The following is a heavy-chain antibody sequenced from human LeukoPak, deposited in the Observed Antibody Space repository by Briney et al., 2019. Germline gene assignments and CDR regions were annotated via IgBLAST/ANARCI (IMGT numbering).Heavy chain of an antibody. J-gene: IGHJ4*02. V-gene: IGHV3-33*08. Sequence: GGSLRLSCAASGFTFSSYAMHWVRQAPGKGLEWVAVIWYDGSNKYYADSVKGRFTISRDNSKNTLYLQMSSLRAEDTAVYYCARDSSGWYSLDYWGQGTLVTVSS. CDR3: ARDSSGWYSLDY. CDR2: IWYDGSNK. CDR1: GFTFSSYA. D-gene: IGHD6-19*01.